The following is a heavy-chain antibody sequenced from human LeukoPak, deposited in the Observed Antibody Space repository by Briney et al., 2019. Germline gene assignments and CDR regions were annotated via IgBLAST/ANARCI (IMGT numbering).Heavy chain of an antibody. Sequence: GGSLRLSCAASGFTFSSYGTSWVRQAPGKGLEWVSAISGSGGSTYYADSVKGRFTISRDNSKNTLYLQMNSLRAEDTAVYYCAKSMAGYNYPLDYWGQGTLVTVSS. CDR2: ISGSGGST. D-gene: IGHD5-24*01. J-gene: IGHJ4*02. CDR3: AKSMAGYNYPLDY. CDR1: GFTFSSYG. V-gene: IGHV3-23*01.